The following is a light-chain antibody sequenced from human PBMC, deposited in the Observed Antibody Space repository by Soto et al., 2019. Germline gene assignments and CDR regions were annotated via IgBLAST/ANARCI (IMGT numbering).Light chain of an antibody. V-gene: IGKV3-20*01. Sequence: EIVLTQSPGTLSLSPGERATLSCRASQTVTRNYLAWYQQKPGQAPRLLIYGASSRATGIPDRFSGSGSGTDFTLTISGLEPKDFAVYYCQQYGGSPWTFGQGTKVDIK. CDR2: GAS. CDR1: QTVTRNY. CDR3: QQYGGSPWT. J-gene: IGKJ1*01.